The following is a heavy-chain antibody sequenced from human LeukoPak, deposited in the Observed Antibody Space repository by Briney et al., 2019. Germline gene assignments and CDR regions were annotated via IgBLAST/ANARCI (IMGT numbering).Heavy chain of an antibody. J-gene: IGHJ6*02. Sequence: ASVKVSFKASGYTFTSYDNNWVRQPTGQGLEWMGWMNPNSGNTGYAQKFQGRVTMTRNTSISTAYMELSSLRSEDTAVYYCAREGILWFGDYYYYYGMDVWGQGTTVTVSS. CDR2: MNPNSGNT. CDR3: AREGILWFGDYYYYYGMDV. CDR1: GYTFTSYD. D-gene: IGHD3-10*01. V-gene: IGHV1-8*01.